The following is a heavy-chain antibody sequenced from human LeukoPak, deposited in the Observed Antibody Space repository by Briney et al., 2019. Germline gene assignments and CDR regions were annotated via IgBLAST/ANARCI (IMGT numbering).Heavy chain of an antibody. J-gene: IGHJ5*02. CDR3: AKGPDRSSGWYWFDP. CDR2: ISASGETT. Sequence: GGSLRLSCAASGITFSNYEMNWVRQAPGKGLEWVSAISASGETTYYADSVKGRFTISRDNSKNTLYLQMKSLRAEDTAVYYCAKGPDRSSGWYWFDPWGQGTLVTVSS. CDR1: GITFSNYE. D-gene: IGHD6-13*01. V-gene: IGHV3-23*01.